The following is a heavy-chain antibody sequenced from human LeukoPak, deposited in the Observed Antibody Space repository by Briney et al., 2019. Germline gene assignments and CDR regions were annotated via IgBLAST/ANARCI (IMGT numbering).Heavy chain of an antibody. CDR2: IIPILGIA. D-gene: IGHD3-10*01. V-gene: IGHV1-69*04. CDR3: AIDGDRFGELLYYY. Sequence: SVKVSCKASGGTFSSYAISWVRQAPGQGLEWMGRIIPILGIANYAQKFQGRVTITADTSTSTAYMELRSLRSDDTAVYYCAIDGDRFGELLYYYWGQGTLVTVSS. CDR1: GGTFSSYA. J-gene: IGHJ4*02.